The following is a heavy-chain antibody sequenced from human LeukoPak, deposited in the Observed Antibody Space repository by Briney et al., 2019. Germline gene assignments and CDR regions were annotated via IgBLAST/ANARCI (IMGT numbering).Heavy chain of an antibody. J-gene: IGHJ4*02. CDR2: ITDDGSNT. D-gene: IGHD7-27*01. Sequence: GGSLRLSCVASGFTFSSYWMHWVRHAPGQGLVWVSRITDDGSNTGYADSVKGRFTISRDNAGNTLYLQMTNLRGEDTAVYYGTRNNWGIDYWGQGALVSVSS. V-gene: IGHV3-74*01. CDR1: GFTFSSYW. CDR3: TRNNWGIDY.